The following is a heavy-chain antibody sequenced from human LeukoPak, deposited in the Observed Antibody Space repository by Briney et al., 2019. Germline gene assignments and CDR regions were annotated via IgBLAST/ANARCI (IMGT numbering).Heavy chain of an antibody. V-gene: IGHV3-30*02. J-gene: IGHJ4*02. CDR2: IRYDGSNK. CDR1: GFTFSSYA. D-gene: IGHD1-26*01. Sequence: GGSLRLSCTASGFTFSSYAMHWVRQAPGKGLEWVAFIRYDGSNKYYADSVKGRFTISRDNSKNTLYLQMNSLRAEDTAVYYCAKDQWENYYFDYWGQGTLVTVSS. CDR3: AKDQWENYYFDY.